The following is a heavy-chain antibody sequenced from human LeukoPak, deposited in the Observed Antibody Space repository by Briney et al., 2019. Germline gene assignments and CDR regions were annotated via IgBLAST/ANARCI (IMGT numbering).Heavy chain of an antibody. CDR2: IYWDDDN. CDR3: AHGGITGTHFDY. J-gene: IGHJ4*02. Sequence: ESGPTLVNPTQTLTRTCTFSGFSLSTNKVGVGWIRQPPGKALEWLALIYWDDDNRYSPSLKSRLTIIKDTSKNQVVLTMTNMDPVDPATYYCAHGGITGTHFDYWGQGTLVTVSS. V-gene: IGHV2-5*02. CDR1: GFSLSTNKVG. D-gene: IGHD1-7*01.